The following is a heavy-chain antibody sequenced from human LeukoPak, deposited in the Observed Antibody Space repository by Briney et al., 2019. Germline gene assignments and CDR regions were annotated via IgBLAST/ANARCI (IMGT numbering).Heavy chain of an antibody. Sequence: SETLSLTCAVYGGSFSGYYWSWIRQPPGKGLEWIGEINHSGSTNYNPSLKSRVTISVDTSKNQFSLKLSSVTAADTAVYYYARTYYYGSGGFDPWGQGTLVTVSS. V-gene: IGHV4-34*01. CDR3: ARTYYYGSGGFDP. D-gene: IGHD3-10*01. J-gene: IGHJ5*02. CDR1: GGSFSGYY. CDR2: INHSGST.